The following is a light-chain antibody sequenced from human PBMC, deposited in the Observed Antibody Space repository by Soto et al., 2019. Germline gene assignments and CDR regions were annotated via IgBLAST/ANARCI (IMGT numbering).Light chain of an antibody. J-gene: IGKJ4*01. CDR3: QQYNSWPPT. V-gene: IGKV3-15*01. CDR2: GAS. Sequence: EIVMTQSPATLSVSPGERATLSCRASQSVSNNLAWYQQKPGQAPRLLIYGASTRATGIPARFSGSGSGTEFTLTISSLQSEDVAVYYCQQYNSWPPTFGGGTKVAIK. CDR1: QSVSNN.